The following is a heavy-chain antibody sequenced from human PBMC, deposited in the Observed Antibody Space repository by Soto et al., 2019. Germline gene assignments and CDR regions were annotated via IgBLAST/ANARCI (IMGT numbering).Heavy chain of an antibody. J-gene: IGHJ3*02. D-gene: IGHD3-10*01. CDR2: IYHSGST. V-gene: IGHV4-30-2*01. CDR3: ARAHGSGWGAFDI. CDR1: GGSISSGGYS. Sequence: QLQLQESGSGLVKPSQTLSLTCAVSGGSISSGGYSWSWIRQPPGKGLEWIGYIYHSGSTYYNPSFKSRVHISVARSKNQFSLKLSSVPAADTAVYYCARAHGSGWGAFDIWGQGTMVTVSS.